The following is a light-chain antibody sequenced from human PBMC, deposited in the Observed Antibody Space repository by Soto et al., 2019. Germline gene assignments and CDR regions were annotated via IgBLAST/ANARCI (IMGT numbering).Light chain of an antibody. Sequence: DVQMTQSPSTLSASVGDRVTITCRASQSINNLLAWYQQKPGKAPKFLIYDVSTLESGVPSRFSGSGSGTEFTLTISSLQHEDFETYYCQQYDSTPWTFGQGTKVDIK. J-gene: IGKJ1*01. CDR3: QQYDSTPWT. CDR2: DVS. CDR1: QSINNL. V-gene: IGKV1-5*01.